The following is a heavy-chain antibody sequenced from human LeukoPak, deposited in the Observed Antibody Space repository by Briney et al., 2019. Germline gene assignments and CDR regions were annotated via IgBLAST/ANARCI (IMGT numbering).Heavy chain of an antibody. CDR3: AKDLVAVASYGRPDFYYFDY. V-gene: IGHV3-21*01. D-gene: IGHD6-19*01. Sequence: GGSLRLSCAASGFTFDSYSMNWVRQAPGKGLEWVSSITSSSNYVYYADSVKGRFTISRDSSKNTLYLQMNSLRAEDTAVYYCAKDLVAVASYGRPDFYYFDYWGQGTLVTVSS. CDR1: GFTFDSYS. CDR2: ITSSSNYV. J-gene: IGHJ4*02.